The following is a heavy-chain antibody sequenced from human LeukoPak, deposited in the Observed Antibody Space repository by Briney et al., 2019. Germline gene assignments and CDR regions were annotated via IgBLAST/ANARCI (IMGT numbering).Heavy chain of an antibody. V-gene: IGHV3-48*02. CDR2: ISSSSSTI. J-gene: IGHJ3*02. D-gene: IGHD4-17*01. CDR3: AKDRGYGDYVGAFDI. CDR1: GFTFSSYS. Sequence: PGRSLILSCAASGFTFSSYSMNWVRQAPGKGLEWVSHISSSSSTIYYADSVKGRFTISRDNAKNSLYLQMNSLRDEDTAVYYCAKDRGYGDYVGAFDIWGQGTMVTVSS.